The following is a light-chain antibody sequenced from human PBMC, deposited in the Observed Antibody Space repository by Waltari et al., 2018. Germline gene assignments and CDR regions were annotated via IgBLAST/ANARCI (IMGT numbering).Light chain of an antibody. V-gene: IGLV6-57*03. J-gene: IGLJ3*02. CDR1: SGS. CDR2: QDT. CDR3: QSSDINHHGV. Sequence: NFVLTQPHSVSESPGKTVTISCTRSSGSAPTTVIYQDTQRLSGVPDRFSGSVDRSSNSASLTISGLQTEDTADYYCQSSDINHHGVFGGGTKLTVL.